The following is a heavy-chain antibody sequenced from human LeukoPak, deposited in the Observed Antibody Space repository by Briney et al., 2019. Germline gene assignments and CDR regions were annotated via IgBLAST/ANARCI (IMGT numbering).Heavy chain of an antibody. CDR1: GGSFSVYY. V-gene: IGHV4-34*01. D-gene: IGHD3-22*01. Sequence: SETLSLTCAVYGGSFSVYYWSWIRQPPGKGLEWIGEINHSGSTNYNPSLKSRVTISVDTSKNQFSLKLSSVTAADTAVYYCARDGDSSGHYYVYFDYWGQGTLVTVSS. CDR3: ARDGDSSGHYYVYFDY. CDR2: INHSGST. J-gene: IGHJ4*02.